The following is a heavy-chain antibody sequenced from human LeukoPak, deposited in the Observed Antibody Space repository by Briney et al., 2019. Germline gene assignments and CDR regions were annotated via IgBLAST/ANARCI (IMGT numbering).Heavy chain of an antibody. V-gene: IGHV4-4*07. J-gene: IGHJ4*02. CDR3: ARVPAVAGTDY. CDR2: IYTRGST. CDR1: GGSISSYY. D-gene: IGHD6-19*01. Sequence: SETLSLTCTVSGGSISSYYWSWVRQPPGKGLEWIGRIYTRGSTNYNPSLKSRVTMSVDTSKNQLSLKLSSVTAADTGVYYCARVPAVAGTDYWGQGTLVTVSS.